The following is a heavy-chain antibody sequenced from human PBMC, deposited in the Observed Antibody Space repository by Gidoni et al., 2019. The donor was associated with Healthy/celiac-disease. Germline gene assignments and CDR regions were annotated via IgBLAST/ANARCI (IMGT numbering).Heavy chain of an antibody. CDR2: IYYSGST. CDR3: ARHSWYYYDSSGYAFDY. Sequence: QLQLQESGPGLVKPSETLSLTCPFPGGSISSSSYYWGWIRQPPGKGLEWIGSIYYSGSTYYNPSLKSRVTISVDTSKNQFSLKLSSVTAADTAVYYCARHSWYYYDSSGYAFDYWGQGTLVTVSS. CDR1: GGSISSSSYY. V-gene: IGHV4-39*01. D-gene: IGHD3-22*01. J-gene: IGHJ4*02.